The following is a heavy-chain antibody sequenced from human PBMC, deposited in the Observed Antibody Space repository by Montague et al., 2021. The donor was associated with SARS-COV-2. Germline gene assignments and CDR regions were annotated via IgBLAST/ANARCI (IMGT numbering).Heavy chain of an antibody. Sequence: SETLSLTCTVSGGSISSYYWSWIRQPPGKGLEWIGYIYYSGSTNYNPSLKSRVTISVDTSKNQFSLKLSSVTAADTAVYYCAREGMVRGSYYCYGMDVWGQGTTVTVSS. CDR2: IYYSGST. J-gene: IGHJ6*02. V-gene: IGHV4-59*01. CDR1: GGSISSYY. CDR3: AREGMVRGSYYCYGMDV. D-gene: IGHD3-10*01.